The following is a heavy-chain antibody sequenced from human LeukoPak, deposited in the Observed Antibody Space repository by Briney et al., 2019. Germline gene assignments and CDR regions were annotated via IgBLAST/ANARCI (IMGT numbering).Heavy chain of an antibody. V-gene: IGHV3-30-3*01. CDR2: ISYDGSNK. CDR3: ARDRVDTAMVTPNNY. J-gene: IGHJ4*02. D-gene: IGHD5-18*01. Sequence: GGSLRLSCAASGFTFSSYAMHWVRQAPGKGLEWVAVISYDGSNKYYADSVKGRFTISRDNSKNTLYLQMNSLRAEDTAVYYCARDRVDTAMVTPNNYWGQGTLVTVSS. CDR1: GFTFSSYA.